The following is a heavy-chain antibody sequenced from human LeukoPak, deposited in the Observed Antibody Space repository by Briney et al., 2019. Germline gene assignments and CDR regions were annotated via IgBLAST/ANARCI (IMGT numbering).Heavy chain of an antibody. Sequence: GXTFSSYAISWVRQAPGQGLEWMGRIIPIFGIANYAQKFQGRVTITADKSTSTAYMELSSLRSEDTAVYYCARGSGYGDYRLAYFDYWGQGTLVTVSS. CDR2: IIPIFGIA. J-gene: IGHJ4*02. V-gene: IGHV1-69*17. CDR3: ARGSGYGDYRLAYFDY. CDR1: GXTFSSYA. D-gene: IGHD4-17*01.